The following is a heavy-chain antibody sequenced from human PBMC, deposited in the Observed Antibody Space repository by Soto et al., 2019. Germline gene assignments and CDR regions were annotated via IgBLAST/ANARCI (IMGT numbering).Heavy chain of an antibody. Sequence: GESLKSSCHGSGYIFPTYWVAWVRQMPGKGLEWMGIIYPGDSDTRYSPSLQGQVTISADKSINTAYLQWSSLKASDTAMYYCARNHGDRFGPNDYWGQGTLVTVYS. CDR3: ARNHGDRFGPNDY. CDR2: IYPGDSDT. CDR1: GYIFPTYW. V-gene: IGHV5-51*01. D-gene: IGHD3-10*01. J-gene: IGHJ4*02.